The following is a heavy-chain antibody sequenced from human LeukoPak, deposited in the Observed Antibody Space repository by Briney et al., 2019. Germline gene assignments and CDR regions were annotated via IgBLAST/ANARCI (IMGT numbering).Heavy chain of an antibody. CDR2: INSDGSDT. CDR1: VFTFSNYL. V-gene: IGHV3-74*01. Sequence: GGSLRHSCEASVFTFSNYLMHWVRQAPGKGLVWVSRINSDGSDTSYADSVKGRFTISRDNGKNTLYLQMNNLRGEDTAVYYCARGGGSIIAVDFWGQGTLVTVSS. D-gene: IGHD3-16*01. J-gene: IGHJ4*02. CDR3: ARGGGSIIAVDF.